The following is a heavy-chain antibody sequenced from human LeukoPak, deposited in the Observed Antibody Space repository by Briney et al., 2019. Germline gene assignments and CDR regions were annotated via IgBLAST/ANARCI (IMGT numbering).Heavy chain of an antibody. CDR3: ARDRGPYYFDY. CDR1: GYTFTGYY. J-gene: IGHJ4*02. V-gene: IGHV1-2*02. CDR2: INPISGGT. Sequence: ASVKVSCKASGYTFTGYYMHWVRQAPGQGLEWMGWINPISGGTNYAQKFQGRVTMTRDTSINTAYMELSRLTSDDTAVYYCARDRGPYYFDYWGQGTLVTVSS. D-gene: IGHD3-10*01.